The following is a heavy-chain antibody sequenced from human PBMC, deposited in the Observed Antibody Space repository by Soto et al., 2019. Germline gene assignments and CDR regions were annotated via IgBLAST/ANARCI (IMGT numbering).Heavy chain of an antibody. CDR2: IYWDDDK. CDR1: GFSLSTSGVG. Sequence: QITLKESGPTLVKPTQTLTLTCTFSGFSLSTSGVGVGWIRQPPGKALEWLALIYWDDDKRYSPSLKSRLTTXNXTXKTQVVLTMTNMDPVDTATYYCAHSYPRGSSYGFDYWGQGTLVTVSS. V-gene: IGHV2-5*02. CDR3: AHSYPRGSSYGFDY. D-gene: IGHD5-18*01. J-gene: IGHJ4*02.